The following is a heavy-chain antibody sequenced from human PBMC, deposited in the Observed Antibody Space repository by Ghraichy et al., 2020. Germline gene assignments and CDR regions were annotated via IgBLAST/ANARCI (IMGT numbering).Heavy chain of an antibody. V-gene: IGHV4-39*01. CDR3: ARRVRAYYYGSGSSLWVDY. J-gene: IGHJ4*02. CDR1: GGSISSSSYY. CDR2: IYYSGST. Sequence: ESLNISCTVSGGSISSSSYYWGWIRQPPGKGLEWIGSIYYSGSTYYNPSLKSRVTISVDTSKNQFSLKLSSVTAADTAVYYCARRVRAYYYGSGSSLWVDYWGQGTLVTVSS. D-gene: IGHD3-10*01.